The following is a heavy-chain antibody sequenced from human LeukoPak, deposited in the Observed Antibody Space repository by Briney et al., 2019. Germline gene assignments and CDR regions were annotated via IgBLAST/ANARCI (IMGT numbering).Heavy chain of an antibody. Sequence: SVKVSCKASGGTFSSYAISWVRQAPGQGLEWMGGIIPIFGTANYAQKLQGRVTITADKSTSAAYMELSSLRSEDTAVYYCARGPLTVTHNYYYYYMDVWGKGTTVTVSS. V-gene: IGHV1-69*06. D-gene: IGHD4-11*01. CDR1: GGTFSSYA. J-gene: IGHJ6*03. CDR3: ARGPLTVTHNYYYYYMDV. CDR2: IIPIFGTA.